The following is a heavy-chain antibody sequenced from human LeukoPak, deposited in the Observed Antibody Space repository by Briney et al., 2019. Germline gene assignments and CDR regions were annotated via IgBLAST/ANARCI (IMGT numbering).Heavy chain of an antibody. Sequence: ASVKVSCKASGYTFTSYGISWVRQAPGQGLEWMGWISAYNGNTNYAQKLQGRVTMTTDTSTSTAYMELRTVRSDDTAMYYCARDRPRLSSGWYGSDYWGQGTLVTVSS. D-gene: IGHD6-19*01. J-gene: IGHJ4*02. CDR3: ARDRPRLSSGWYGSDY. CDR2: ISAYNGNT. CDR1: GYTFTSYG. V-gene: IGHV1-18*01.